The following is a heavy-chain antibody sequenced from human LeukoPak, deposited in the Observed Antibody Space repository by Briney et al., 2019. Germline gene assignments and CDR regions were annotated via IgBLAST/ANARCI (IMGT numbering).Heavy chain of an antibody. CDR3: ARSFGYYYDSSGYRDAFDI. J-gene: IGHJ3*02. Sequence: SETLSLTCTVSGGSISSGGYYWSWIRQPPGKGLEWIGYIYYSGSTDYNPSLKSRVTISVDTSKNQFSLKLSSVTAADTAVYYCARSFGYYYDSSGYRDAFDIWGQGTMVTVSS. CDR1: GGSISSGGYY. V-gene: IGHV4-61*08. D-gene: IGHD3-22*01. CDR2: IYYSGST.